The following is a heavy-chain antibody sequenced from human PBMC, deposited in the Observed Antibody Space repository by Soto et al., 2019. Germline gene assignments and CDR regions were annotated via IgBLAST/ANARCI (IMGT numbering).Heavy chain of an antibody. Sequence: ASVKVSCKASGYTFASYGISWVRQAPGQRLEWMEWINAGNGNTKYSQKFQGRVTITRDTSASTAYMELSSLISEDTAVYYCARDPGDYSNDYWGQGTLVTVSS. CDR1: GYTFASYG. D-gene: IGHD4-4*01. J-gene: IGHJ4*02. CDR2: INAGNGNT. CDR3: ARDPGDYSNDY. V-gene: IGHV1-3*01.